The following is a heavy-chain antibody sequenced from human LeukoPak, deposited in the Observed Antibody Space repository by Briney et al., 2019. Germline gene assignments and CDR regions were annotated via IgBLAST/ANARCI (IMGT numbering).Heavy chain of an antibody. D-gene: IGHD1-14*01. Sequence: SETLSPTCTVSGGSITNYYWTWIRQPPGKELEWIGFIYYSGSTNYSPSLKSRVTISVDTSKNQFSLKLSSVTAADTAVYYCARGESGNHAGFFDIWGQGTMVTVSS. J-gene: IGHJ3*02. CDR1: GGSITNYY. V-gene: IGHV4-59*01. CDR2: IYYSGST. CDR3: ARGESGNHAGFFDI.